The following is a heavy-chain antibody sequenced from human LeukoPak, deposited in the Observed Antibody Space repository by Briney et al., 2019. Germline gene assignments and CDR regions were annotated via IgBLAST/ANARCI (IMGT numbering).Heavy chain of an antibody. CDR2: IYSGGGT. CDR3: ARVIVSDAFDV. J-gene: IGHJ3*01. D-gene: IGHD3-22*01. V-gene: IGHV3-53*03. Sequence: GGSLRLSCAASGFTFSSYGMHWVRQAPGKGLEWVSGIYSGGGTHYADSVKGRFTISRDSSMNTLYLQMNSLRAEDTAVYYCARVIVSDAFDVWGQGTMVTVSS. CDR1: GFTFSSYG.